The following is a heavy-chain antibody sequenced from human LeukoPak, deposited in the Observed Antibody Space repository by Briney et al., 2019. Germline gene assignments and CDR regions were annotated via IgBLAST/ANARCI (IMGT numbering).Heavy chain of an antibody. CDR3: AREVGPWELRSADAFDI. CDR2: IYYSGST. V-gene: IGHV4-59*01. D-gene: IGHD1-26*01. J-gene: IGHJ3*02. CDR1: GGSISSYY. Sequence: SETLSLTYTVSGGSISSYYWSWIRQPPGKGLEWIGYIYYSGSTNYNPSLKSRVTISVDTSKNQFSLKLSSVTAADTAVYYCAREVGPWELRSADAFDIWGQGTMVTVSS.